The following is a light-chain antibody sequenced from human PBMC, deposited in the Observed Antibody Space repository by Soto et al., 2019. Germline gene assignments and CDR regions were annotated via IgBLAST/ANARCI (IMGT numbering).Light chain of an antibody. CDR3: QQRSNWPRT. CDR2: GAS. J-gene: IGKJ1*01. V-gene: IGKV3-15*01. Sequence: EIVMTQSPATLSVSPGERVTLSCRASQSVSTNLAWYQQKLGQAPRLLIYGASTRATGIPARFSGSGSGTDFTLTISSLQSEDFAVYYCQQRSNWPRTFGQGTKVDIK. CDR1: QSVSTN.